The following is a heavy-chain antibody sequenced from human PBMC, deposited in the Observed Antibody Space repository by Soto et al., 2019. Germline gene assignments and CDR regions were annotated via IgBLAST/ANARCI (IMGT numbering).Heavy chain of an antibody. D-gene: IGHD1-1*01. J-gene: IGHJ3*02. CDR3: ARDDATGTTGAFDI. CDR2: ISYDGSNK. Sequence: QVQLVESGGGVVQPGRSLRLSCAASGFTFSSYAMHWVRQAPGKGLEWVAVISYDGSNKYYADSVKGRFTISRDNSKNPLYLQMNSLRAEDTAVYYCARDDATGTTGAFDIWGQGTMVTVSS. V-gene: IGHV3-30-3*01. CDR1: GFTFSSYA.